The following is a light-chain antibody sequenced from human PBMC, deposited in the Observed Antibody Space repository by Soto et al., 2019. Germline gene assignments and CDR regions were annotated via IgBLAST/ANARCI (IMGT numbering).Light chain of an antibody. CDR2: DAS. Sequence: EIVLTQSPATLSLSPGERVTLSCRASQSVSSYLAWYQQKPGQAPRLLIYDASNRATGIPARFSGSGSGTDFTLTISSLEPEDFAFYYCQQRSNWPPGVTFGPGTKVEIK. V-gene: IGKV3-11*01. CDR1: QSVSSY. CDR3: QQRSNWPPGVT. J-gene: IGKJ3*01.